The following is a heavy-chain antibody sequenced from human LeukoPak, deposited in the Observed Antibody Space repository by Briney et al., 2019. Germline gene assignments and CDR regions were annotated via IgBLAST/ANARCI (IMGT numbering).Heavy chain of an antibody. CDR1: GGSFSGYY. CDR2: SKHSGGT. D-gene: IGHD3-10*01. CDR3: ARGQWEVRGIIITQLGY. J-gene: IGHJ4*02. V-gene: IGHV4-34*01. Sequence: SETLSLTCAVYGGSFSGYYWSWIRQPPGKGLEWIGESKHSGGTNYNPSLKSRVTISVDTSKKQFSLTLTSVTAADTAVYYCARGQWEVRGIIITQLGYWGQGTLVTVSS.